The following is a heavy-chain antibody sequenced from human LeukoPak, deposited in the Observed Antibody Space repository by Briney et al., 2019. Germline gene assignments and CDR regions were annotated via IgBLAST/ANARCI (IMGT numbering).Heavy chain of an antibody. CDR1: GITLSNYG. V-gene: IGHV3-30*03. Sequence: PGGSLRLSCAVSGITLSNYGMSWVRQAPGKGLEWVAVISYDGSNKYYADSVKGRFTISRDNSKNTLYLQMNSLRAEDTAVYYCARVLLWFGAVLGYGMDVWGQGTTVTVSS. D-gene: IGHD3-10*01. CDR3: ARVLLWFGAVLGYGMDV. CDR2: ISYDGSNK. J-gene: IGHJ6*02.